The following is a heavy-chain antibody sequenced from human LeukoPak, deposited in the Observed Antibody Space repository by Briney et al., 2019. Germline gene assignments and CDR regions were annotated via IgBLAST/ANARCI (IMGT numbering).Heavy chain of an antibody. Sequence: ASVKVSWKASGYTFTSYYMHWVRQAPGQGLEWMGIINPSGGSTSYAQKFQGRVTMTRDTSTSTVYMELSSLRSEDTAVYYCARDRKDFWSGYYSYFDYWGQGTLVTVSS. V-gene: IGHV1-46*01. CDR1: GYTFTSYY. J-gene: IGHJ4*02. CDR3: ARDRKDFWSGYYSYFDY. CDR2: INPSGGST. D-gene: IGHD3-3*01.